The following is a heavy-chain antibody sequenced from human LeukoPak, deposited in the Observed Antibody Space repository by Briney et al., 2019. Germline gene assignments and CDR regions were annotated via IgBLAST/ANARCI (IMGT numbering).Heavy chain of an antibody. Sequence: SETLSLTCTVSGGSISSYYWSWIRQPPGKGLEWIGYIYYSGSTNYNPSLKSRVTISVDTSKNQFSLKLTSVTAADTAVYYCARTAEGGYTYGYFYYYYMDVWGKGTTVTISS. CDR3: ARTAEGGYTYGYFYYYYMDV. CDR1: GGSISSYY. V-gene: IGHV4-59*01. J-gene: IGHJ6*03. D-gene: IGHD5-18*01. CDR2: IYYSGST.